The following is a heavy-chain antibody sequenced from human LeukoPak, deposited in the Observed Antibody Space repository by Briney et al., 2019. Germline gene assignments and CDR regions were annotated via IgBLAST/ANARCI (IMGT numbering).Heavy chain of an antibody. J-gene: IGHJ4*02. CDR1: GFTFSSSW. CDR2: INPEGSQT. Sequence: GGSLRLSCAASGFTFSSSWMNWVRQPPGKGLEWVGNINPEGSQTRFVDSVMGRFTMSKGNAKNSLYLQMDSLRVEDTAVFYCAAWTDRGYNFWGQGTVVTVSS. V-gene: IGHV3-7*01. D-gene: IGHD1-20*01. CDR3: AAWTDRGYNF.